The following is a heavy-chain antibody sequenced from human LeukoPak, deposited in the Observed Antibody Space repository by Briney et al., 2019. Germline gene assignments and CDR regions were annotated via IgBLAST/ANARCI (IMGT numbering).Heavy chain of an antibody. V-gene: IGHV1-2*02. J-gene: IGHJ4*02. D-gene: IGHD3-22*01. CDR3: ARDERYDSSGYLFDY. CDR2: INPNNGGT. CDR1: GYTFTGYF. Sequence: ASVKVSCKASGYTFTGYFIHWVRQAPEQGLEWMGWINPNNGGTKYAQKFQDRVTMTRDTSISTAYMELSRLRSDDTAVYYCARDERYDSSGYLFDYWGQGTLVTVSS.